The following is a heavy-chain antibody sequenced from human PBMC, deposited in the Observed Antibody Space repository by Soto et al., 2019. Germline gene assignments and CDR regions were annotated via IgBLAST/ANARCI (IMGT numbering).Heavy chain of an antibody. CDR2: ITPIFGTA. D-gene: IGHD2-21*01. V-gene: IGHV1-69*13. Sequence: SVKVSCKASGGTFSSYAISWVRQAPGQGLEWMGGITPIFGTANYAQKFQGRVTITADESTSTAYMELSSLRSEDTAVYYCARGSQHHPPNWFDPWGQGTLVTVSS. CDR3: ARGSQHHPPNWFDP. CDR1: GGTFSSYA. J-gene: IGHJ5*02.